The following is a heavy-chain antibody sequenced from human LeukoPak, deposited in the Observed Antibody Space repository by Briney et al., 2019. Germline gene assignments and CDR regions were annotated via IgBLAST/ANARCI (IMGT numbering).Heavy chain of an antibody. CDR3: AGPGGSSWSAFDY. CDR2: ISYDGSNK. J-gene: IGHJ4*02. CDR1: GFTFSSYA. Sequence: GRSLRLSCAASGFTFSSYAMHWVRQAPGKGLEWVAVISYDGSNKYYADSVKGRFTISRDNSKNTLYLQMNSLRAEDTAVYYCAGPGGSSWSAFDYWGQGTLVTVSS. D-gene: IGHD6-13*01. V-gene: IGHV3-30-3*01.